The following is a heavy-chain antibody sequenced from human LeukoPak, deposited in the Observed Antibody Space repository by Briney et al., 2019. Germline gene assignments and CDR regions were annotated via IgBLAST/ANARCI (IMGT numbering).Heavy chain of an antibody. CDR1: GFTFDDYG. D-gene: IGHD1-1*01. CDR2: INWNGGST. V-gene: IGHV3-20*04. J-gene: IGHJ4*02. Sequence: GGSLRLSCAASGFTFDDYGMSWVRQAPGKGLEWVSGINWNGGSTGYADSVKGRFTISRDNAKNSLYLQMNSLRAEDTAVYYCATRLTTGTTWPRLEFDNWGQGTLVTVSS. CDR3: ATRLTTGTTWPRLEFDN.